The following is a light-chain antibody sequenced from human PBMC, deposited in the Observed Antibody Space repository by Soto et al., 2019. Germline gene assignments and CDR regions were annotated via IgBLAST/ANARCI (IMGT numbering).Light chain of an antibody. CDR1: SSNMRTNT. CDR3: AAWDDSRALV. Sequence: QSVLTQPPSASGTPGQTVSISCSGTSSNMRTNTVNWYQHLPGTAPKLIIYSNDQRPSGVPDRFSASKSGTSASLAINGLQSADEAVYYCAAWDDSRALVFGGGTQVTVL. CDR2: SND. V-gene: IGLV1-44*01. J-gene: IGLJ3*02.